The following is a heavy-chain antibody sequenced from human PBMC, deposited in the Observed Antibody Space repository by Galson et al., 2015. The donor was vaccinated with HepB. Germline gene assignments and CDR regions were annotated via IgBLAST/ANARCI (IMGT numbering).Heavy chain of an antibody. J-gene: IGHJ4*02. CDR2: FDPEDGET. CDR3: ATKRSGSSYFDY. Sequence: SVKVSCKVSGYTLTELSMHWVRQAPGKGLEWMGGFDPEDGETIYAQKFQGRVTMTEDTSTDTAYMELSSLRSEDTAVYYCATKRSGSSYFDYWGQGTLVTVSS. V-gene: IGHV1-24*01. CDR1: GYTLTELS. D-gene: IGHD1-26*01.